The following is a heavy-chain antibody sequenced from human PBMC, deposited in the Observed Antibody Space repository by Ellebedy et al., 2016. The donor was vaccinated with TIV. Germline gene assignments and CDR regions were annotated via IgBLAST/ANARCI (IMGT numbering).Heavy chain of an antibody. J-gene: IGHJ2*01. Sequence: MPGGSLRLSCTVSGGSLTNHFWSWIRQPPGKGLEWIASIYYTGTTNYNPSLKSGVTISVDTSKNQISLKLSSVTAADTAVYYCARGVLEWLSDWYFDLWGRGTLVTVSS. CDR2: IYYTGTT. V-gene: IGHV4-59*11. D-gene: IGHD3-3*01. CDR3: ARGVLEWLSDWYFDL. CDR1: GGSLTNHF.